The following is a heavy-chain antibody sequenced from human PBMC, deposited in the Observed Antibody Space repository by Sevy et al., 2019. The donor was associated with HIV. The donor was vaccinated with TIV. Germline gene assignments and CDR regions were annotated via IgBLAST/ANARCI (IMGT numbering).Heavy chain of an antibody. CDR3: AKGITIFGVVDYFDY. Sequence: GGSLRLSCAASGFTFSRNGMHWVRQAPGKGLEWVAVISYDGSNKYYADSVKARFTISRDNSKNTLYLQMNSLRAEDTAVYYWAKGITIFGVVDYFDYWGQGTLVTVSS. V-gene: IGHV3-30*18. J-gene: IGHJ4*02. D-gene: IGHD3-3*01. CDR2: ISYDGSNK. CDR1: GFTFSRNG.